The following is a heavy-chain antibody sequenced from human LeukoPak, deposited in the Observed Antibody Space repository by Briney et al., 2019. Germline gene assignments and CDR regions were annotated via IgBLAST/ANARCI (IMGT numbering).Heavy chain of an antibody. J-gene: IGHJ4*02. CDR1: GFTFDDYG. Sequence: GGSLRLSCAASGFTFDDYGMSWVRQAPGKGLEWVAVISYDGSNKYYADSVKGRFTISRDNSKNTLYLQMNSLRAEDTAVYYCAKDGYSYGLGIDYWGQGTLVTVSS. CDR3: AKDGYSYGLGIDY. D-gene: IGHD5-18*01. V-gene: IGHV3-30*18. CDR2: ISYDGSNK.